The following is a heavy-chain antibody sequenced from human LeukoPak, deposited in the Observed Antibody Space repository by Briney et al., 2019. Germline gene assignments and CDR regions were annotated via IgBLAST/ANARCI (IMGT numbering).Heavy chain of an antibody. D-gene: IGHD3-22*01. J-gene: IGHJ4*02. CDR3: AKAHYYDSSGYSVDY. V-gene: IGHV3-23*01. CDR2: ISGSGGST. CDR1: GFXFSSYA. Sequence: GGSLRLSCAASGFXFSSYAMSWVRQAPGKGLEWVSAISGSGGSTYYADSVKGRFTISRDNSKNTLYLQMNSLRAEDTAVYYCAKAHYYDSSGYSVDYWGQGTLVTVSS.